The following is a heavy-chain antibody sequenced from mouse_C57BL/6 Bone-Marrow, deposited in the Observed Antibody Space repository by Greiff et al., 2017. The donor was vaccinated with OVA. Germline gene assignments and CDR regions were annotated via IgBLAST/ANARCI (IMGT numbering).Heavy chain of an antibody. D-gene: IGHD1-1*01. J-gene: IGHJ1*03. V-gene: IGHV2-5*01. CDR2: IWRGGST. CDR3: AKGGGYYGSSWWYFDV. Sequence: VKLMESGPGLVQPSQSLSITCTVSGFSLTSYGVHWVRQSPGKGLEWLGVIWRGGSTDYNAAFMSRLGITKDNSKSQVFFKMNSLQADDTAIYYCAKGGGYYGSSWWYFDVWGTGTTVTVSS. CDR1: GFSLTSYG.